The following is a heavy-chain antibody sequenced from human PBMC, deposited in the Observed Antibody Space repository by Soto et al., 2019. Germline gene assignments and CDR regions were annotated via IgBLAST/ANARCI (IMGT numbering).Heavy chain of an antibody. CDR2: ISAYNGNT. Sequence: GASVKVSCKASGYTFTSYGISWVRQAPGQGLEWMGWISAYNGNTNYAQKLQGRVTMTTDTSTSTAYMELRSLRSDDTAVYYCAISGFCISTSCYVSLFDLWGQRSLDTGSS. V-gene: IGHV1-18*01. CDR3: AISGFCISTSCYVSLFDL. J-gene: IGHJ5*02. CDR1: GYTFTSYG. D-gene: IGHD2-2*01.